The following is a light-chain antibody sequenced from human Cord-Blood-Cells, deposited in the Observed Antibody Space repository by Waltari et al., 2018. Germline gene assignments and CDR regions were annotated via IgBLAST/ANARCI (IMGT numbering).Light chain of an antibody. CDR2: QDS. J-gene: IGLJ2*01. CDR3: QAWDSSTVV. Sequence: SYELTQPPSVSVSPGQTASITCSGDQLGDKYACWYQQKPGQAPVRVIYQDSNRPSGIPERFSGSNAGNTATLTIGGTQAMDEADYYCQAWDSSTVVFGGGTKLTVL. CDR1: QLGDKY. V-gene: IGLV3-1*01.